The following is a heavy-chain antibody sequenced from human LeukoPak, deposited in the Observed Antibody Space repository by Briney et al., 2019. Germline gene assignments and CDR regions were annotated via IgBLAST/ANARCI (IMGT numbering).Heavy chain of an antibody. J-gene: IGHJ4*02. D-gene: IGHD6-19*01. Sequence: GGSLRLSCAASGFTFSSYGMHWVRQAPGKGLEWVAIIWYDGSNKYYAGSVKGRFTISRDNSKNTLYLQMNSLRAEDTAVYYCASSGYSSGQNFDYWGQGTLVTVSS. CDR1: GFTFSSYG. CDR2: IWYDGSNK. V-gene: IGHV3-33*01. CDR3: ASSGYSSGQNFDY.